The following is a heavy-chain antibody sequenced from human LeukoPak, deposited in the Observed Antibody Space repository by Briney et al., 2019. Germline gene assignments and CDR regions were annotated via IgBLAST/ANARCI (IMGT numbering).Heavy chain of an antibody. CDR1: GFTFSSYS. CDR2: ISSSSSYI. Sequence: GGSLRLSCAASGFTFSSYSMNWVRQAPGKGLEWVSSISSSSSYIYYADSVKGRFTISRDNAKNSLYLQMNSLRAEDTAVYYCARDPRYSSGWTHAEYFQHWGQGTLVTVSS. D-gene: IGHD6-19*01. CDR3: ARDPRYSSGWTHAEYFQH. J-gene: IGHJ1*01. V-gene: IGHV3-21*01.